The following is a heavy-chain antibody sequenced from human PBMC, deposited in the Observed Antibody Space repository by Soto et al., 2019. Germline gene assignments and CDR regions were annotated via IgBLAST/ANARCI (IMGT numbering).Heavy chain of an antibody. CDR3: TRDDVHQSGGSCYGVPIDV. D-gene: IGHD2-15*01. CDR2: IQSGGST. Sequence: EVQLVESGGDLVQPGGSLRLSCAASGFTVSSKYMSWVRQAPGKGLEWVSLIQSGGSTYYGGSVQGRFTISRDNSKTTLCLQMNSLRVEDTAVSYGTRDDVHQSGGSCYGVPIDVWGKGTTVTVS. J-gene: IGHJ6*03. CDR1: GFTVSSKY. V-gene: IGHV3-66*01.